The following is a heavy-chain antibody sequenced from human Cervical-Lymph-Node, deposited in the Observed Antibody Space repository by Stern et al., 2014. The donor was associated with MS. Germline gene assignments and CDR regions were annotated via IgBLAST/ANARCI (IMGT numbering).Heavy chain of an antibody. J-gene: IGHJ6*02. CDR1: GGTFSSYA. D-gene: IGHD3-16*02. CDR2: IIPIFGTA. Sequence: QVQLVQSGAEVKKPGSSVKVSCKASGGTFSSYAISWVRQAPGQGLEWMGGIIPIFGTANYAQKFQGRVTITADESTSTAYMELSSLRSEDTAVYYCARGGRLRLGELSSHYYYGMDVWGQGTTVTVSS. CDR3: ARGGRLRLGELSSHYYYGMDV. V-gene: IGHV1-69*01.